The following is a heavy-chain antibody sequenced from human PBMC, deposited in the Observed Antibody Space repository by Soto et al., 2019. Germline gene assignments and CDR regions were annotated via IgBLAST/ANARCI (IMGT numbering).Heavy chain of an antibody. CDR1: GYTFTSYD. J-gene: IGHJ6*02. CDR2: MNPNSGNT. D-gene: IGHD2-8*01. CDR3: ARSRLGGFDGVYYGMDV. V-gene: IGHV1-8*01. Sequence: ASVKVSCKASGYTFTSYDINWVRQATGQGLEWMGWMNPNSGNTGYAQKFQGRVTMTRNTSISTAYMELSSLRSEDTAVYYCARSRLGGFDGVYYGMDVWGQGATVTVSS.